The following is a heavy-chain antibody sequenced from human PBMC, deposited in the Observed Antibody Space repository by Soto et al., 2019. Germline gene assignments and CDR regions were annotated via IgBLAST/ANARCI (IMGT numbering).Heavy chain of an antibody. Sequence: PSETLSLTCTVSGGSISSGDYYWSWIRQPPGKGLEWIGYIYYSGSTYYNPSLKSRVTISVDTSKNQFSLKLSSVTAADTAVYYCARRNRRIARSGMDVWGQGTTVTVSS. D-gene: IGHD6-6*01. CDR1: GGSISSGDYY. CDR2: IYYSGST. V-gene: IGHV4-30-4*01. CDR3: ARRNRRIARSGMDV. J-gene: IGHJ6*02.